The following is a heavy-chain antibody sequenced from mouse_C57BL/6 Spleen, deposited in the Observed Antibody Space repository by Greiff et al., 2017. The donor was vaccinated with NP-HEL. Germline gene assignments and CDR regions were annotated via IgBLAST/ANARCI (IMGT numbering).Heavy chain of an antibody. CDR2: IRNKANNHAT. CDR1: GFTFSDAW. D-gene: IGHD1-1*01. J-gene: IGHJ3*01. V-gene: IGHV6-6*01. Sequence: EVHLVESGGGLVQPGGSMKLSCAASGFTFSDAWMDWVLQSPEKGLEWVAEIRNKANNHATYYAESVKGRFTISRDDSKSSVYLQMNSLRAEDTGIYYCTRDYGSSFFAYWGQGTLVTVSA. CDR3: TRDYGSSFFAY.